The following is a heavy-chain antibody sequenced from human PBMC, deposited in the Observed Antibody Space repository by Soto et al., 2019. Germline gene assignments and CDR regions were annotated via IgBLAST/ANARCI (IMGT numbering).Heavy chain of an antibody. V-gene: IGHV4-59*08. J-gene: IGHJ2*01. D-gene: IGHD5-12*01. CDR3: ARRSGGYDSNWYFDL. Sequence: QVQLQESGPGLVKPSETLSLTCTVSGGSISNYYWSWIRQPPGKGLEWIGYIYYSGSTNYNPSLKSRVTISVDTSKNQFSLKLYSVTAADTAVYYCARRSGGYDSNWYFDLWGRGTLVTVSS. CDR2: IYYSGST. CDR1: GGSISNYY.